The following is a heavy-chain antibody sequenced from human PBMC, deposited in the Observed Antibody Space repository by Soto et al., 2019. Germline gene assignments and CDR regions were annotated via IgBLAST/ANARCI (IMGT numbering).Heavy chain of an antibody. CDR3: TFSEFYDSSGYTY. Sequence: QVQLQESGPGLVKPSGTLSLTCAVSGGSISSSNWWSWVRQPPGKGLEWIGEIYHSGSTNYNPSLKSRVTISVDKSKTQFSLKLSSVTAADTAVYYCTFSEFYDSSGYTYWGQGTLVTVSS. D-gene: IGHD3-22*01. V-gene: IGHV4-4*02. J-gene: IGHJ4*02. CDR2: IYHSGST. CDR1: GGSISSSNW.